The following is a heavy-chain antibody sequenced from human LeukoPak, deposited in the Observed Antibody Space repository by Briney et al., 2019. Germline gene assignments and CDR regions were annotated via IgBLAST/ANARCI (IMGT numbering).Heavy chain of an antibody. Sequence: PSETLSLTCTVSGASISSYYWSWIRQPPGKGLEWIGYIYTSETTNFNSALRSRVTISVDTSKNQFSLKLSSVTAADTAVYYCARGPVVTGAGDYWGQGTLVTVSS. V-gene: IGHV4-4*09. CDR1: GASISSYY. D-gene: IGHD2-21*02. J-gene: IGHJ4*02. CDR3: ARGPVVTGAGDY. CDR2: IYTSETT.